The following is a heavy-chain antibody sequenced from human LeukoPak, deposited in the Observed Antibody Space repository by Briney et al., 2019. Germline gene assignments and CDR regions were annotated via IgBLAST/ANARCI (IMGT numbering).Heavy chain of an antibody. CDR3: AKELPAYCGGDCYSDY. V-gene: IGHV3-74*01. CDR2: IKTDGSIT. D-gene: IGHD2-21*02. J-gene: IGHJ4*02. Sequence: EPGGSLRLSCAASGFSFSVYWMHWVRQAPGKGPVWVSRIKTDGSITDYADSVKGRFTISRDNAKNTLYLQMNSLRAEDTAVYYCAKELPAYCGGDCYSDYWGQGTLVTVSS. CDR1: GFSFSVYW.